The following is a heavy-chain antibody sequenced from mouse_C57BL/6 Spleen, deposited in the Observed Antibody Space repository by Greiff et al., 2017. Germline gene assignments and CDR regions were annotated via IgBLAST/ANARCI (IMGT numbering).Heavy chain of an antibody. Sequence: EVKLMESGGDLVKPGGSLKLSCAASGFTFSSYGMSWVRQTPDQRLEWVATISSGGSYTYYPDSVKGRFTISRDNAKNTLYLQMSSLKSEDTAMYYCARPYDYYFDYWGQGTTLTVSS. J-gene: IGHJ2*01. CDR3: ARPYDYYFDY. CDR1: GFTFSSYG. D-gene: IGHD2-4*01. V-gene: IGHV5-6*01. CDR2: ISSGGSYT.